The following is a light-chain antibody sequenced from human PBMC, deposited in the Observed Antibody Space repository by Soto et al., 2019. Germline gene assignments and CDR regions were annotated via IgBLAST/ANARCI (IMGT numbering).Light chain of an antibody. J-gene: IGKJ1*01. V-gene: IGKV1-27*01. CDR1: QGISSY. Sequence: IQLTQSPSSLSASVGDRVTITCRASQGISSYLAWYQQKPGKVPKLVIYGASTLQSGVPSRFTGSGSGTYFTLTVSSLQPEDFATYYCQQSYSTPVTFGQGTKVDNK. CDR3: QQSYSTPVT. CDR2: GAS.